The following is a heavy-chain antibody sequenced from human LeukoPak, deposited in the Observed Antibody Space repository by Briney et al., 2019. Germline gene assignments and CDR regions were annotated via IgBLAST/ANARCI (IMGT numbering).Heavy chain of an antibody. D-gene: IGHD2-21*02. V-gene: IGHV3-30*03. Sequence: GGSLRLSCAASGFTFSSYGMHWVRQAPGKGLEWVAVISYDGSNKYYADSVKGRFTISRDNSKNTLYLQMGSLRAEDMAVYYCARVNCGGDCYLYYFDYWGQGTLVTVSS. CDR2: ISYDGSNK. J-gene: IGHJ4*02. CDR3: ARVNCGGDCYLYYFDY. CDR1: GFTFSSYG.